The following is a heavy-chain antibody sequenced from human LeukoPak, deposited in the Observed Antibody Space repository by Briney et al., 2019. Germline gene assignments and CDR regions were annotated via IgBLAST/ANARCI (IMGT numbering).Heavy chain of an antibody. V-gene: IGHV4-34*01. CDR1: GGSFSGCY. Sequence: PSETLSLTCAVYGGSFSGCYWSWIRQPPGKGLEWVGEINHSGSTNYNPSLKSRVTISVDTSKNQFSLKLSSVTAADTAVYYCARAPGGEQWLANLGRRDNWFDPWGQGTLVTVSS. CDR2: INHSGST. CDR3: ARAPGGEQWLANLGRRDNWFDP. J-gene: IGHJ5*02. D-gene: IGHD6-19*01.